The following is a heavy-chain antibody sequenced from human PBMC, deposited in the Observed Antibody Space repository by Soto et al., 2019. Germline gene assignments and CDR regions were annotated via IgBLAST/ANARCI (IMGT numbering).Heavy chain of an antibody. Sequence: TSETLSITGAVYVGSFSGYYWSWMRQPPGKGLEWIGEINHSGSTNYNPSLKSRVTISVDTSKNQFSLKLSSVTAADTAVYYCARAKPRIRFLEWLLGLGWFDPWGQGTLVTVSS. D-gene: IGHD3-3*01. V-gene: IGHV4-34*01. J-gene: IGHJ5*02. CDR3: ARAKPRIRFLEWLLGLGWFDP. CDR1: VGSFSGYY. CDR2: INHSGST.